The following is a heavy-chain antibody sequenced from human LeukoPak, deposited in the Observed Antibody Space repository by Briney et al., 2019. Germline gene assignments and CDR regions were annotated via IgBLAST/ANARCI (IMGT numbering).Heavy chain of an antibody. CDR3: ASPRDGRYTFAS. CDR2: INHSGGT. J-gene: IGHJ3*02. V-gene: IGHV4-34*01. Sequence: SETLSLTCAVSGESFSRYFLSWLRQTPEKGLEWIGEINHSGGTNYKPSLKSRVTISVGTSKNQFSLRVTSVTAADAGVYYCASPRDGRYTFASWGQGTPVTVSS. CDR1: GESFSRYF. D-gene: IGHD3-16*02.